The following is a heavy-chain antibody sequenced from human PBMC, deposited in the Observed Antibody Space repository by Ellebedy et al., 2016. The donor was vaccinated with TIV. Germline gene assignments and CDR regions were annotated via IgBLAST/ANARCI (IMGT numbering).Heavy chain of an antibody. CDR2: INPDRGDT. CDR1: GYSFTGYY. D-gene: IGHD3-10*01. V-gene: IGHV1-2*02. CDR3: AREDSTNYGSGYDF. J-gene: IGHJ4*02. Sequence: AASVKVSCKASGYSFTGYYIHWVRQAPGQGLEWMGWINPDRGDTKYPQSFQVRVSMTRDTSSSTAYMGLSRLRSDDTAVYYCAREDSTNYGSGYDFWGQGTLVTVSS.